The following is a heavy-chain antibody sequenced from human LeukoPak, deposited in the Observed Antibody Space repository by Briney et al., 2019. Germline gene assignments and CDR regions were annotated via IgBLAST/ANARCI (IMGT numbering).Heavy chain of an antibody. J-gene: IGHJ4*02. D-gene: IGHD3-10*01. CDR3: ARVGSGSYYNVVYFDY. Sequence: GGSLRLSCAASGFTFSSYAMSWVRQAPGKGLEWVSAISGSGGSTYYADSVKGRFTISRDNSKNTLYLQMNSLRAEDTAVYYCARVGSGSYYNVVYFDYWGQGTLVTVSS. CDR1: GFTFSSYA. CDR2: ISGSGGST. V-gene: IGHV3-23*01.